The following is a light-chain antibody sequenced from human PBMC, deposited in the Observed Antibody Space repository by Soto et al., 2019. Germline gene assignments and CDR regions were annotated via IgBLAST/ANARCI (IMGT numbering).Light chain of an antibody. CDR1: RGISSN. CDR2: GAS. J-gene: IGKJ1*01. CDR3: HQYNNWPPWT. V-gene: IGKV3-15*01. Sequence: EIGMTPAPGTLSVSPGEKTNPSCRASRGISSNLAWYQQKPGQAPRLLIYGASTRATGIPARFSGSGSGTEFTLTISSLQSEDFAVYYCHQYNNWPPWTFGQGTKVDIK.